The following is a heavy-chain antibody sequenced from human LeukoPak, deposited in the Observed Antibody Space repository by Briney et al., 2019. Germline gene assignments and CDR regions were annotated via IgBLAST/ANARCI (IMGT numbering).Heavy chain of an antibody. D-gene: IGHD5-18*01. CDR2: ISSNGGST. Sequence: GGSLRLSCAASGFTFSSYAMHWVRQAPGQGLEYVSAISSNGGSTYYANSVKGRFTISRDNSKNTLYLQMGSLRAEDMAVYYCARASAGTAMVLRGAFDIWGQGTMVTVSS. CDR3: ARASAGTAMVLRGAFDI. V-gene: IGHV3-64*01. CDR1: GFTFSSYA. J-gene: IGHJ3*02.